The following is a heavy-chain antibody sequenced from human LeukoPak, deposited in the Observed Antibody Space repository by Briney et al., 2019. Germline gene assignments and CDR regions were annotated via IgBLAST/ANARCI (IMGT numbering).Heavy chain of an antibody. V-gene: IGHV5-51*01. CDR3: ARRHHDNTGARHADY. CDR2: IYPADSDT. D-gene: IGHD3-22*01. J-gene: IGHJ4*02. Sequence: GESLKISCKASGYSFTNYWIGWVRQMPGKGLEWMGIIYPADSDTRYSPSFQGQVTISADKSISTAYMQWRSLKASDTAMYYCARRHHDNTGARHADYWGQGTLVTVSS. CDR1: GYSFTNYW.